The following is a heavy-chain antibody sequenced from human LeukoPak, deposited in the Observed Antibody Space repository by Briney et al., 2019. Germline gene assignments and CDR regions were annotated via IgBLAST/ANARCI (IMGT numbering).Heavy chain of an antibody. D-gene: IGHD2-15*01. J-gene: IGHJ4*02. CDR3: TTNPGSWGDF. CDR1: GLTFSNAW. V-gene: IGHV3-15*07. CDR2: IKSETNGGTA. Sequence: GGSLRLSCAVSGLTFSNAWMNWVRQAPGKGLEWVAHIKSETNGGTADYAAAVEGRFTISRDDSKNTLYLQMNSLKIEDTAVYFCTTNPGSWGDFWGQGSLVTVSS.